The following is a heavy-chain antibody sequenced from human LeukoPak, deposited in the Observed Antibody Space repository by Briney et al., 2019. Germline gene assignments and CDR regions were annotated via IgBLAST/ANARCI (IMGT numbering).Heavy chain of an antibody. CDR2: INPNSGGT. CDR3: ARDLVVAASNWFDP. D-gene: IGHD2-15*01. J-gene: IGHJ5*02. CDR1: GYTFTGYY. V-gene: IGHV1-2*02. Sequence: GASVKVSCKASGYTFTGYYMHWVRQAPGQGLEWMGWINPNSGGTNYAQKFQGRVTMTRDTSISIAYMELSRLRSDDTAVYYCARDLVVAASNWFDPWGQGTLVTVSS.